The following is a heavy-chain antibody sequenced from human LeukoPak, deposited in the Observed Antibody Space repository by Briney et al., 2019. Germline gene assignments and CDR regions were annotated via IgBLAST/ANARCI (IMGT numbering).Heavy chain of an antibody. J-gene: IGHJ4*02. CDR2: ISLGGTT. Sequence: SQTLSLTCTVSDYSISNTYYWVWIRQPPGKGLESIGSISLGGTTHYNPSLKSRVIISVDTSKNQFSLRLRSVTAADTAVYYCARGKSRGSHIDYWGQGTLVTVSS. CDR3: ARGKSRGSHIDY. V-gene: IGHV4-38-2*02. D-gene: IGHD1-26*01. CDR1: DYSISNTYY.